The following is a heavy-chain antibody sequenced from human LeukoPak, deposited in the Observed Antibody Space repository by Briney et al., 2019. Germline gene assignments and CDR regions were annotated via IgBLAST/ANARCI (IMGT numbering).Heavy chain of an antibody. Sequence: GGSLRLSCAASGFTFSSYSMSWVRQAPGKGLEWVSVIYSGGSTYYADSVKGRFTISRDNSKNTLYLQMNSLRAEDTAVYYCARDRVAAAGTFDYWGQGTLVTVSS. J-gene: IGHJ4*02. D-gene: IGHD6-13*01. CDR1: GFTFSSYS. CDR3: ARDRVAAAGTFDY. V-gene: IGHV3-66*01. CDR2: IYSGGST.